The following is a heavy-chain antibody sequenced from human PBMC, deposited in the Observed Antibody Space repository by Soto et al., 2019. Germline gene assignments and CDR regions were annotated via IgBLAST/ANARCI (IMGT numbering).Heavy chain of an antibody. V-gene: IGHV3-74*01. CDR1: GFTFSSYW. Sequence: EVQLVESGGGLVQPGGSLRLSCAASGFTFSSYWMHWVRQAPGKGLVWVSRITSDGSDTTYADSVKGRFTISRDNAKNPLLLQLNSLRAEDTAVYYCARDTVPFYGPGSFAYWGQGTLVTVSS. CDR2: ITSDGSDT. CDR3: ARDTVPFYGPGSFAY. J-gene: IGHJ4*02. D-gene: IGHD3-10*01.